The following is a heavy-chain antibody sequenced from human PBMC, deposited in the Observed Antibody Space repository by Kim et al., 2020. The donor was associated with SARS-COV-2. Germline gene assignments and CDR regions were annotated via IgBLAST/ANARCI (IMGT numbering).Heavy chain of an antibody. D-gene: IGHD3-3*01. CDR1: GFTFSSYG. CDR3: AKDGPGFLGY. V-gene: IGHV3-30*18. CDR2: ISYDGSNK. J-gene: IGHJ4*02. Sequence: GGSLRLSCAASGFTFSSYGMHWVRQAPGKGLEWVAVISYDGSNKYYADSVKGRFTISRDNSKNTLYLQMNSLRAEDTAVYYCAKDGPGFLGYWGQGTLVTVSS.